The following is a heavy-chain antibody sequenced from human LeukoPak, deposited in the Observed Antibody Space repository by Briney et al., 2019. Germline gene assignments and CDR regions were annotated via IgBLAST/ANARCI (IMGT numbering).Heavy chain of an antibody. D-gene: IGHD3-22*01. CDR1: GYTFTSYD. Sequence: GASVKVSCKASGYTFTSYDINWVRQATGQGLEWMGWMNPNSGNTGYAQKFQGRVTMTRNTSISTAYMELSSLRSEDTAVYYCARVLTPTGYYYDSRFLRYFQHWGQGTLVTVSS. CDR3: ARVLTPTGYYYDSRFLRYFQH. J-gene: IGHJ1*01. CDR2: MNPNSGNT. V-gene: IGHV1-8*01.